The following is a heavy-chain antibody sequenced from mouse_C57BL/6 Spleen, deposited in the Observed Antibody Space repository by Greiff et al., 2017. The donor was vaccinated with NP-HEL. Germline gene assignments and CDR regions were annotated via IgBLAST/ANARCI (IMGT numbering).Heavy chain of an antibody. J-gene: IGHJ4*01. CDR2: IYPRDGSP. CDR3: ARIYYYGSSYVLYAMDY. V-gene: IGHV1-85*01. D-gene: IGHD1-1*01. Sequence: VQLQQSGPELVKPGASVKLSCKASGYTFTSYDINWVKQRPGQGLEWIGWIYPRDGSPKYNEKFKGKATLTVDTSSSTAYMELHSLTSEDSAVYFWARIYYYGSSYVLYAMDYWGQGTSVTVSS. CDR1: GYTFTSYD.